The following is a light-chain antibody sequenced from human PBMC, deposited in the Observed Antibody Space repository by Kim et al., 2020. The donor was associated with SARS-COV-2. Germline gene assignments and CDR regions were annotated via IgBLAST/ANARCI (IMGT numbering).Light chain of an antibody. CDR1: SNKFGNQA. V-gene: IGLV10-54*04. CDR3: SAWDSSLSTWV. CDR2: RNN. Sequence: HTAPLTWPGTSNKFGNQAAAWLNQHQGHPPKLLSDRNNNRPSGISERFSASRSGDTASLTITGLQPEDEADYYCSAWDSSLSTWVFGGGTQLTVL. J-gene: IGLJ2*01.